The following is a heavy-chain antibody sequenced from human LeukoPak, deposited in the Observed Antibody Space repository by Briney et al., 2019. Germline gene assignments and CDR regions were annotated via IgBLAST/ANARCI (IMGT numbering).Heavy chain of an antibody. CDR2: ITQSGST. D-gene: IGHD3-10*01. CDR3: ARLRRKLFGVTMVRGARGNAFDI. CDR1: GGSISSSSYY. Sequence: SETLSLTCTVSGGSISSSSYYWGWIRQPPGKGLEWIAEITQSGSTNYNPSLKSRVTISVDTSKNQFSLKLSSVTAADTAVYYCARLRRKLFGVTMVRGARGNAFDIWGQGTMVTVS. V-gene: IGHV4-39*07. J-gene: IGHJ3*02.